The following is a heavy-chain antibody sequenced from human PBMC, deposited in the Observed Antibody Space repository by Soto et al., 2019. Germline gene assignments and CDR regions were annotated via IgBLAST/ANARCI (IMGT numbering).Heavy chain of an antibody. D-gene: IGHD3-16*01. CDR3: TSDTFGLRDT. Sequence: PVGSLRLSCTASGFTSAFYWMHWVRQTPGKGLVWVSRINPEGTTTNYADSVEGRFTISRDNAKSALYLQMNSLSAEDTAIYYCTSDTFGLRDTWGQGTLVTVSS. CDR1: GFTSAFYW. J-gene: IGHJ5*02. CDR2: INPEGTTT. V-gene: IGHV3-74*01.